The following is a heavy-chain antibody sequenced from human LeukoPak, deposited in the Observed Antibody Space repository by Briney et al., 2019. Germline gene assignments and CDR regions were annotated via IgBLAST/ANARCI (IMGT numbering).Heavy chain of an antibody. V-gene: IGHV1-2*02. D-gene: IGHD3-10*01. CDR3: ASIGSSRGYYFDY. J-gene: IGHJ4*02. Sequence: ASVKVSCKASGYTFTGYYMHWVRQAPGQGLDWMGWINPNSGGTNYAQKFQGRVTMTRDTSISTAYMELSRLRSDDTAVYYCASIGSSRGYYFDYWGQGTLVTVSS. CDR1: GYTFTGYY. CDR2: INPNSGGT.